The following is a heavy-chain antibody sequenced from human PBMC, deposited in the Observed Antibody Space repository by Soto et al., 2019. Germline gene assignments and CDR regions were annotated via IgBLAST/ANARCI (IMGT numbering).Heavy chain of an antibody. J-gene: IGHJ3*02. D-gene: IGHD2-21*02. CDR3: AREVTADAFDI. CDR1: GFTFSNYD. V-gene: IGHV3-48*03. Sequence: GGSLRLSCAASGFTFSNYDMNWVRQAPGTGPEWVSYISRGGGSISYADSLEGRFTISRDNARNSLYLQMNSLRAEDTAVYYCAREVTADAFDIWGQGTMVTVSS. CDR2: ISRGGGSI.